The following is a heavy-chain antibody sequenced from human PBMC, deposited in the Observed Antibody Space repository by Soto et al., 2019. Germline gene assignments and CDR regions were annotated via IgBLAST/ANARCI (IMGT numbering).Heavy chain of an antibody. V-gene: IGHV5-10-1*03. D-gene: IGHD5-12*01. J-gene: IGHJ2*01. CDR3: ARGQKVATINWYFDL. CDR1: GYSFTSYW. CDR2: IDPSDSYT. Sequence: EVQLVQSGAEVKKPGESLRISCKGSGYSFTSYWISWVRQMPGKGLEWMGRIDPSDSYTNYSPSFQGHVTISADKSISTAYLQWSSLKASDTAMYYCARGQKVATINWYFDLWGRGTLVTVSS.